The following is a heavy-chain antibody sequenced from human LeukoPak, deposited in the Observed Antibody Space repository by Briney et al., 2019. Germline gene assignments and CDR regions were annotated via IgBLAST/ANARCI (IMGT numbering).Heavy chain of an antibody. CDR3: ARAARGSYYSY. V-gene: IGHV1-2*06. CDR1: GYTFTGYY. D-gene: IGHD1-26*01. J-gene: IGHJ4*02. Sequence: ASVTVSCKASGYTFTGYYMHWVRQAPGQGLEWMGRINPNSGGTNYAQKFQGRVTMTRDTSISTAYMELSRLRSDGTAVYYCARAARGSYYSYWGQGTLVTVSS. CDR2: INPNSGGT.